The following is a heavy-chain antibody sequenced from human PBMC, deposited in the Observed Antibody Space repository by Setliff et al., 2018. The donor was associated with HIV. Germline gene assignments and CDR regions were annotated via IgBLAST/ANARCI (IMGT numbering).Heavy chain of an antibody. D-gene: IGHD1-26*01. CDR2: IYYTGNT. CDR1: GASLSSSSHH. CDR3: ARIVRWELVATSTFFYYYMDV. J-gene: IGHJ6*03. Sequence: LSLTCTVSGASLSSSSHHWAWIRQPPGKGLEYIGNIYYTGNTHHNPSLESRVATSVDTSKNQFSLKLSSVTAADTAVYYCARIVRWELVATSTFFYYYMDVWGKGTTVTVSS. V-gene: IGHV4-39*01.